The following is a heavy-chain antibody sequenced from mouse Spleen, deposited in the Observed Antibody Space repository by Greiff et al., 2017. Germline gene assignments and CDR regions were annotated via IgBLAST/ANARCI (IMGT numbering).Heavy chain of an antibody. CDR3: ARNGNGYFDV. J-gene: IGHJ1*01. V-gene: IGHV2-2*02. D-gene: IGHD2-1*01. CDR2: IWSGGST. CDR1: GFSLTSYG. Sequence: QVQLKESGPGLVQPSQSLSITCPVSGFSLTSYGVHWVRQSPGKGLEWLGVIWSGGSTDYNAAFISRLSISKDNSKSQVFFKMNSLQANDTAIYYCARNGNGYFDVWGAGTTVTVSS.